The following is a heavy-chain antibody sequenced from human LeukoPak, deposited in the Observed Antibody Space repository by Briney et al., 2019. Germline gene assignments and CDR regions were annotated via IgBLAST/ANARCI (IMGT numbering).Heavy chain of an antibody. V-gene: IGHV4-38-2*01. CDR2: IYHSGST. Sequence: PSETLSLTCAVSGYSISSGYYWGWIRRPPGKGLGWIGSIYHSGSTYYNPSLKSRVTISVDTSKNHFSLNLSSVTAADTAVYYCARMYGTWAFDIWGQGTMVTVSS. CDR1: GYSISSGYY. D-gene: IGHD1-1*01. J-gene: IGHJ3*02. CDR3: ARMYGTWAFDI.